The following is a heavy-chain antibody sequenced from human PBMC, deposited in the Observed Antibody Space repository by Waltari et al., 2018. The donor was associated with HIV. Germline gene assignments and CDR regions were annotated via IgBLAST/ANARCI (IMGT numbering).Heavy chain of an antibody. CDR3: AKDQSSGIAVAVDY. J-gene: IGHJ4*02. V-gene: IGHV3-30*02. Sequence: GWSLRLSCAASGFTFSSYGMHWVRQAPGKGLEWVAFIRYDGSNKYYADSVKGRFTISRDNSKNTLYLQMNSLRAEDTAVYYCAKDQSSGIAVAVDYWGQGTLVTVSS. CDR2: IRYDGSNK. CDR1: GFTFSSYG. D-gene: IGHD6-19*01.